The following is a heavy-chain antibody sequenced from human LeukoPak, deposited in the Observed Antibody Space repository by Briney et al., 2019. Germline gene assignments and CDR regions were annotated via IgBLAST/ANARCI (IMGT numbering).Heavy chain of an antibody. CDR1: GGSISSYY. V-gene: IGHV4-59*01. J-gene: IGHJ3*02. CDR2: IYYSGST. CDR3: ARSVRNTADAFDI. Sequence: SETLSLTCTVSGGSISSYYWSWIRQPPGKGLEWSGYIYYSGSTNYNPSLKSRVTISVDTSKNQFSLKLSSVTAADTAVYYCARSVRNTADAFDIWGQGTMVTVSS. D-gene: IGHD5-18*01.